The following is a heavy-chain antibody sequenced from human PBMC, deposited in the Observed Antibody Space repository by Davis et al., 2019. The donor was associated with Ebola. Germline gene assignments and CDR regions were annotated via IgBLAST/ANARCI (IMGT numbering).Heavy chain of an antibody. J-gene: IGHJ5*02. D-gene: IGHD3-3*01. CDR1: GGSINNYF. CDR2: IHYLGNT. CDR3: ARVKSDFWCGYSDWFDP. V-gene: IGHV4-59*01. Sequence: SETLSLTCTASGGSINNYFWSWIRQPPGKGLEWIGNIHYLGNTNYNPSLKSRVTISVDTSKNQFSLKLSSVTAADTAVYYCARVKSDFWCGYSDWFDPWGQGTLVTVSS.